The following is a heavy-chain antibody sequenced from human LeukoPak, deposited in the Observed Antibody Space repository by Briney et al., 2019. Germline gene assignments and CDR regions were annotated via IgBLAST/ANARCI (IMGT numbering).Heavy chain of an antibody. Sequence: PSETLSLTCAVSGDSINNFYWSRIRQPPGKGLQWIGYIYYSGSTNYNPSLKSRVTISVDTSKNQFSLKLTSVTAADTAVYYCARGVVAAPQTFDYWGQGNLVTVSS. CDR2: IYYSGST. CDR3: ARGVVAAPQTFDY. J-gene: IGHJ4*02. CDR1: GDSINNFY. D-gene: IGHD2-15*01. V-gene: IGHV4-59*01.